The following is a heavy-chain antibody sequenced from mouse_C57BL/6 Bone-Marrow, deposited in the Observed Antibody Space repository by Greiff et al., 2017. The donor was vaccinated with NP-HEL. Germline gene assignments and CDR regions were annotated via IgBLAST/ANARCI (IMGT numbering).Heavy chain of an antibody. CDR2: IDPETGGT. CDR1: GYTFTDYE. D-gene: IGHD2-4*01. J-gene: IGHJ4*01. Sequence: VQLQQSGAELVRPGASVTLSCKASGYTFTDYEMHWVKQTPVHGLEWIGAIDPETGGTAYNQKFKGKAILTADKSSSTAYMELRSLTSEDSVVYYCTRSYYDPYYAMDYWGQGTSVTVSS. V-gene: IGHV1-15*01. CDR3: TRSYYDPYYAMDY.